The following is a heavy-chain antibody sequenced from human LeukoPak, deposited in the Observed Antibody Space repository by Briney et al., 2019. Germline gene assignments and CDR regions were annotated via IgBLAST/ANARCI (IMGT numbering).Heavy chain of an antibody. Sequence: PETLSLTCTVSGYSISSGYYWGWIRQPPGKGLEWIGSIYHSGSTYYNPSLKSRVTISVDTSKNQFSLKLSSVTAADTAVYYCARVRGYCSSGSCGMDVWGQGTTVTVSS. CDR2: IYHSGST. D-gene: IGHD2-15*01. CDR1: GYSISSGYY. J-gene: IGHJ6*02. CDR3: ARVRGYCSSGSCGMDV. V-gene: IGHV4-38-2*02.